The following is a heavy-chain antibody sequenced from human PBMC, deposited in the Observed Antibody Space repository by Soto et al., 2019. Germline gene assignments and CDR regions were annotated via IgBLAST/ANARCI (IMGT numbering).Heavy chain of an antibody. CDR1: GLIFSNYK. CDR3: ARDTDGLHY. Sequence: PVGSLRLSCAASGLIFSNYKMHWVRQAPGKGLVWVSRINTDGSIIDYADSVKGRFTVPRDNAKNTLYLQMNSLRADDTAVYYCARDTDGLHYWGQGTLVTVSS. V-gene: IGHV3-74*01. CDR2: INTDGSII. J-gene: IGHJ4*02.